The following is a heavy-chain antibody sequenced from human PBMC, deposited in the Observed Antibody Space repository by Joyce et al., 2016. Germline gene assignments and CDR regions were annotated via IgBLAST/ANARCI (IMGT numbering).Heavy chain of an antibody. Sequence: EVHLVESGGGLVKPGGSLRLSCAASGFTFSNYNMNWVRQAPGKGLEWVSSINSGTTYKDYADSVQGRFTISRDNAKNSLYRQMNSLRAEDTAVYYCARDLGYVDYWGQGTLVTVSS. J-gene: IGHJ4*02. CDR1: GFTFSNYN. V-gene: IGHV3-21*01. CDR2: INSGTTYK. CDR3: ARDLGYVDY.